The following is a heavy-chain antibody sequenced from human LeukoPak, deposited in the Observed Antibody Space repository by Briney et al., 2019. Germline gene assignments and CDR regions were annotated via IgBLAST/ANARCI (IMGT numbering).Heavy chain of an antibody. CDR2: IYHSGST. V-gene: IGHV4-38-2*01. J-gene: IGHJ4*02. CDR1: GYSISSGYY. D-gene: IGHD6-13*01. Sequence: SETLSLTCAVSGYSISSGYYWGWIRQPPGKGLEWIGRIYHSGSTYYNKSLNSRVTISVDTSKNQFSLKLSSVTAADTAVYYCARCERAAQPPFDYWGQGTLVTVSS. CDR3: ARCERAAQPPFDY.